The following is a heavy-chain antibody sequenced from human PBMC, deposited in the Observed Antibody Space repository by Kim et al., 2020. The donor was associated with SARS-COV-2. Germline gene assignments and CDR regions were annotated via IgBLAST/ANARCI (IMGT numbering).Heavy chain of an antibody. V-gene: IGHV3-30*18. CDR3: AKDRAIAVADYYYYGMEV. CDR2: ISYDGSNK. D-gene: IGHD6-19*01. Sequence: GGSLRLSCAASGFTFSSYGMHWVRQAPGKGLEWVAVISYDGSNKYYADSVKGRFTISRDNSKNTLYLQMNSLRAEDTAVYYCAKDRAIAVADYYYYGMEVWGQGTTVTVAS. CDR1: GFTFSSYG. J-gene: IGHJ6*02.